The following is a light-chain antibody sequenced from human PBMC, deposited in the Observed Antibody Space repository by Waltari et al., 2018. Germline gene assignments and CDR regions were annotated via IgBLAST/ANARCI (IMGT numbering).Light chain of an antibody. CDR3: QSYDSSLSGSV. Sequence: QSVLTQPPSVSGAPGQRVTISCPGSSSNIGAGYDVHWYQLLPGTAPKLLIYGNSNRPSGVPDRFSGSKSGTSASLAITGLQAEDEAGYYCQSYDSSLSGSVFGGGTKLTVL. V-gene: IGLV1-40*01. CDR1: SSNIGAGYD. J-gene: IGLJ2*01. CDR2: GNS.